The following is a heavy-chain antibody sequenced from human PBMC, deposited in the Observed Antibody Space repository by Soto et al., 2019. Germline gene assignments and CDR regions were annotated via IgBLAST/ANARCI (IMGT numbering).Heavy chain of an antibody. CDR1: GGTFSSYA. Sequence: GASVKVSCKASGGTFSSYAISWVRQAPGQGLEWMGGIIPIFGTANYAQKFQGRVTITADESTSTAYMELSSLRSEDTAVYYCARVTDMTTAAQDYYYYGIDVCGQGTTVTVYS. V-gene: IGHV1-69*13. D-gene: IGHD4-4*01. CDR2: IIPIFGTA. J-gene: IGHJ6*02. CDR3: ARVTDMTTAAQDYYYYGIDV.